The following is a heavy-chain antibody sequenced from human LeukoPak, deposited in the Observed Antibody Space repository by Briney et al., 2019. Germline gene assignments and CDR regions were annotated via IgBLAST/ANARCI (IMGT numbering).Heavy chain of an antibody. D-gene: IGHD3-22*01. CDR3: ARGTEHYYDSSGYSL. Sequence: PGGSLRLSCAASGFIFSSYEMNWVRQAPGKGLEWVSYISNGDRTTKYADSVEGRFTISRDNAQNSLFLQMNSLRAEDTAVYYCARGTEHYYDSSGYSLWGQGTLVTVSS. V-gene: IGHV3-48*03. J-gene: IGHJ4*02. CDR2: ISNGDRTT. CDR1: GFIFSSYE.